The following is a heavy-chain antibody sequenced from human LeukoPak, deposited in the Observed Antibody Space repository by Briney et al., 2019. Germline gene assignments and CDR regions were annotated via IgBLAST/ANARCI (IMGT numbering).Heavy chain of an antibody. CDR2: ISYDRNTK. Sequence: QPGRSLRLSCAASGFTFSGYSMHWVRQAPGKGLEWVALISYDRNTKYYADSVKGRFTISRDNSKNTLYLQMNSLRAEDTAVYYCAKASRVPHYYGSGSVDYWGQGTLVTVSS. J-gene: IGHJ4*02. CDR3: AKASRVPHYYGSGSVDY. CDR1: GFTFSGYS. D-gene: IGHD3-10*01. V-gene: IGHV3-30-3*01.